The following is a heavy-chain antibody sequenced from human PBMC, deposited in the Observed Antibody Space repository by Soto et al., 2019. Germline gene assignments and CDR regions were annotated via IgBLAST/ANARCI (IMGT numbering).Heavy chain of an antibody. CDR3: ATGNSGSYLYCFEY. Sequence: QVQLQESGPGLVKPSETLSLTCTVSGGSISSYYWSWIRQPPGKGLEWIGYIYYSGSTNYNPSLKNRVTMSVDTSKNQFSLRLSSVTAADTAVYYCATGNSGSYLYCFEYWGQGTLVTVSS. CDR1: GGSISSYY. J-gene: IGHJ4*02. V-gene: IGHV4-59*01. D-gene: IGHD1-26*01. CDR2: IYYSGST.